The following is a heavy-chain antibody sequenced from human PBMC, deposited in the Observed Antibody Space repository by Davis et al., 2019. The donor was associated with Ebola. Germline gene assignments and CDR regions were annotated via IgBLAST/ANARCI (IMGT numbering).Heavy chain of an antibody. CDR1: GFTVSSNY. J-gene: IGHJ4*02. CDR3: ATRGSSREFDY. V-gene: IGHV3-66*01. D-gene: IGHD6-13*01. Sequence: GGSLRLSCAASGFTVSSNYMSWVRQAPGKGLEWVSVIYSGGSTYYADSVKGRFTISRDNSKNTLNMQMNSLRVEDTAVYYCATRGSSREFDYWGQGTLVSVSP. CDR2: IYSGGST.